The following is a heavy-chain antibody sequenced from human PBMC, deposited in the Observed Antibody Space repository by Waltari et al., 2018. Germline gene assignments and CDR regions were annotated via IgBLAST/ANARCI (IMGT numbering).Heavy chain of an antibody. CDR1: GGTFSSYT. Sequence: QVQLVQSGAEVKKPGSSVKVSCKASGGTFSSYTISWVRQAPGQGLEWMGSISPILGIANYAQKFQGRVTITADKSTSTAYMELSSLRSEDTAVYYCAREVRVDTAMVPGYYFDYWGQGTLVTVSS. D-gene: IGHD5-18*01. CDR2: ISPILGIA. CDR3: AREVRVDTAMVPGYYFDY. J-gene: IGHJ4*02. V-gene: IGHV1-69*08.